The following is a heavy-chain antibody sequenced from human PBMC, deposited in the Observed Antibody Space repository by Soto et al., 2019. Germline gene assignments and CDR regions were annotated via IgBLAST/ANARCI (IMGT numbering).Heavy chain of an antibody. CDR1: GGSFSGYY. CDR3: ARGGKDDFWSGYYDYYGMDV. Sequence: SETLSLTCAVYGGSFSGYYWSWIRQPPGKGLEWIGEINHSGCTNYNPSLKSRVTISVDTSKNQFSLKLSSVTAADTAVYHCARGGKDDFWSGYYDYYGMDVWGQGTTVTVSS. D-gene: IGHD3-3*01. J-gene: IGHJ6*02. V-gene: IGHV4-34*01. CDR2: INHSGCT.